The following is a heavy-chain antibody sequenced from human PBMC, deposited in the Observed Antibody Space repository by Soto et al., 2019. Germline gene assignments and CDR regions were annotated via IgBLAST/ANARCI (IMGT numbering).Heavy chain of an antibody. V-gene: IGHV1-18*01. D-gene: IGHD6-6*01. CDR2: ISAYNGNT. CDR1: GYTFTSYG. J-gene: IGHJ6*02. Sequence: ASVKVSCKASGYTFTSYGISWVRQAPGQGLEWMGWISAYNGNTNYAQKLQGRVTMTTDTSTSTAYMELRSLRSDDTAVHYCARARYGYSSSSLTYYGMDVWGQGTTVTVSS. CDR3: ARARYGYSSSSLTYYGMDV.